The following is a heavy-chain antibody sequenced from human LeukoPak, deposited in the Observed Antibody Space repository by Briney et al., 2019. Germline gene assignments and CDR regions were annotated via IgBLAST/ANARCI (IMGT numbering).Heavy chain of an antibody. Sequence: GGSLRLSCAASGFTLSSYSMNWVRQAPGKGLEWVSYISSSSSTIYYADSVKGRFTISRDNAKNSLYLQMNSLIAEDTAVYYCARDRDYWGQGTLVTVSS. J-gene: IGHJ4*02. CDR1: GFTLSSYS. CDR2: ISSSSSTI. V-gene: IGHV3-48*01. CDR3: ARDRDY.